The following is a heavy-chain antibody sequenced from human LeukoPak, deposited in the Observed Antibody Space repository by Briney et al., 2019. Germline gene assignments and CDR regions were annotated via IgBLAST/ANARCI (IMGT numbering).Heavy chain of an antibody. Sequence: PGGSLRLSCAASGFTFSRHGMHWVRQPPGKGLEWIGEINHSGSTNYNPSLKSRVTISVDTSKNQFSLKLSSVTAADTAVYYCARRRSIAARRVLINWFDPWGQGTLVTVSS. CDR1: GFTFSRHG. CDR2: INHSGST. V-gene: IGHV4-34*01. D-gene: IGHD6-6*01. J-gene: IGHJ5*02. CDR3: ARRRSIAARRVLINWFDP.